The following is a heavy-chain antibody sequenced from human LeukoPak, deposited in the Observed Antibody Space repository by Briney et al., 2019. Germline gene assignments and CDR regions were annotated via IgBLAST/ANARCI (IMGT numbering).Heavy chain of an antibody. D-gene: IGHD2-15*01. V-gene: IGHV3-66*01. Sequence: GESLRLSCAASGFTVSSNYMSWVRQPPGKGLEWVSVIYSGGSTYYADSVKGRFTISRDNSKNTLYLQMNSLRAEDTAVYYCAKVLFDIVVVVAATPFDYWGQGTLVTVSS. CDR2: IYSGGST. J-gene: IGHJ4*02. CDR3: AKVLFDIVVVVAATPFDY. CDR1: GFTVSSNY.